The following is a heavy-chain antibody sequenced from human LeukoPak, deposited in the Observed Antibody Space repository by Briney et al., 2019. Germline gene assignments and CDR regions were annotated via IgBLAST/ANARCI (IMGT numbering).Heavy chain of an antibody. CDR2: INHSGST. CDR3: AKTTMVRGAPPYVKSNWFDP. V-gene: IGHV4-34*01. D-gene: IGHD3-10*01. Sequence: PSESLSLTWAVEGGSFSGYYSSGIRQPPGKGLEWIGEINHSGSTNYTPSVKSPVTMSVDTSKHQFSLKLRSVTAADTAVYYSAKTTMVRGAPPYVKSNWFDPWGQGALVTVSS. J-gene: IGHJ5*02. CDR1: GGSFSGYY.